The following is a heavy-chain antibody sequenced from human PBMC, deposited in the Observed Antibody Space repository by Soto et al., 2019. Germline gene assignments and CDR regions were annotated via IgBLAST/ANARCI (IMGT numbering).Heavy chain of an antibody. CDR3: ARHSLALRKNNCFDT. CDR2: IFYLGSS. V-gene: IGHV4-39*01. Sequence: SETLSLTCTVSGDSIISSDFYWGWVRQPPGKGLEWIGSIFYLGSSYYNPSLKSRVTMSVDTSKNQFSLRLRSVTAADTALYFCARHSLALRKNNCFDTWGQGIMVTVSS. CDR1: GDSIISSDFY. D-gene: IGHD3-3*02. J-gene: IGHJ5*02.